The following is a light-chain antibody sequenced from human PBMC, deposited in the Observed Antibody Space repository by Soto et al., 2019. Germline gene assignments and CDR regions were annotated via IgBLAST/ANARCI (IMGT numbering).Light chain of an antibody. Sequence: EIVLTQSPATLSLSPGERATLSCRASQSVSSYLAWYQQKPGQAPRLLIYDASNRATGIPARFSGSGSGTDFTLTIGSLEPEDFAVYYCQRRTFGPGTKVDIK. V-gene: IGKV3-11*01. CDR1: QSVSSY. CDR2: DAS. J-gene: IGKJ3*01. CDR3: QRRT.